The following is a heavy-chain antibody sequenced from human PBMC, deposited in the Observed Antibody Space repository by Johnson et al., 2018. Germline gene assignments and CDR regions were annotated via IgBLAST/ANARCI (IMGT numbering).Heavy chain of an antibody. CDR2: SGST. J-gene: IGHJ6*03. D-gene: IGHD3-9*01. CDR1: GGSISGYY. V-gene: IGHV4-59*01. Sequence: QVRLRQGGAGLLEPSEPLSLTCSVSGGSISGYYWSWVRQPPGKGLEWIGYSGSTDYNPSLKSRITISVDRSKSQFSLKLRSVTAADTAVYYCARSPTDVLTGYYYMDVWGKGTTVIVSS. CDR3: ARSPTDVLTGYYYMDV.